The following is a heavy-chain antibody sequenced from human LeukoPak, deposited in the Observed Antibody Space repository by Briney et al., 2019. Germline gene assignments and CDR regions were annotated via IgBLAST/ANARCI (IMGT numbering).Heavy chain of an antibody. CDR1: GYTFTGYY. CDR2: INTNTENP. CDR3: ARAGSFYDSSGYCDY. V-gene: IGHV7-4-1*02. Sequence: ASVKVSCKASGYTFTGYYMHWVRQAPGQGLEWMGWINTNTENPTYAQDFTGRFVFSLDTSVSTAYLQISSLKAEDTAVYYCARAGSFYDSSGYCDYWGQGTLVTVSS. J-gene: IGHJ4*02. D-gene: IGHD3-22*01.